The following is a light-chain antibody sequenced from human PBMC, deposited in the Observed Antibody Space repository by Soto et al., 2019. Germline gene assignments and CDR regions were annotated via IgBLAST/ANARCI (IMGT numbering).Light chain of an antibody. V-gene: IGLV2-14*01. J-gene: IGLJ1*01. Sequence: QSVLTQPASVSGSPGQSIAISCTGSSSDVGIYNYVSWYQQHPGKVPKLIIYEVTNRPSGVSNRFSGSKSVNTASLAISGIQAEDEADYYCSSYTTSSTRVFGTGTKLTVL. CDR2: EVT. CDR1: SSDVGIYNY. CDR3: SSYTTSSTRV.